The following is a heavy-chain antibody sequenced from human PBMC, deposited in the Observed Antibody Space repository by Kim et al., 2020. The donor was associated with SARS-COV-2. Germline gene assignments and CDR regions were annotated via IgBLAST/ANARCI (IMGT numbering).Heavy chain of an antibody. Sequence: ASVKVSCKASGYTFTSYYVHWVRQAPGQGLEWMGIINPSASLTTYAPKFRGRVTMTRDTSTTTVHMELSSLRSEDTAVYYCARDPGYCSNTNCYALDPWGQGTLVTVSS. J-gene: IGHJ5*02. CDR3: ARDPGYCSNTNCYALDP. CDR1: GYTFTSYY. V-gene: IGHV1-46*01. D-gene: IGHD2-2*01. CDR2: INPSASLT.